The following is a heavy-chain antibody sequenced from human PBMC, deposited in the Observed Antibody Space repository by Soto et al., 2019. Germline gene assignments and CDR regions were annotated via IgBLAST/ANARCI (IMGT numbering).Heavy chain of an antibody. CDR1: GFTFRTYA. CDR2: TGVTGGGT. D-gene: IGHD3-3*01. Sequence: PGGSLRLSCTTSGFTFRTYAMAWVRQAPGKGLEWVSVTGVTGGGTYYGDSVKGRFTISRDDSKNTLYLQMNGLRADDSAVYYCEREFESGYYFFDYWGQGAMVTVSS. J-gene: IGHJ4*02. CDR3: EREFESGYYFFDY. V-gene: IGHV3-23*01.